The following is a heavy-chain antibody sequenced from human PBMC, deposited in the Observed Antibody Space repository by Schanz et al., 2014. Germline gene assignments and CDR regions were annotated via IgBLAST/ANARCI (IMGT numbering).Heavy chain of an antibody. CDR2: IKQDGSEK. D-gene: IGHD2-21*02. CDR3: ARPSDSSWYMDV. CDR1: GFTVSNSY. V-gene: IGHV3-7*01. Sequence: VQLVESGGGLVQPGGSVRLSCAASGFTVSNSYIHWVRQAPGKGLEWVANIKQDGSEKYYVDSVKGRFTISRDNAKNSLYLQMNSLRAEDTAVYYCARPSDSSWYMDVWGKGTTVTVSS. J-gene: IGHJ6*03.